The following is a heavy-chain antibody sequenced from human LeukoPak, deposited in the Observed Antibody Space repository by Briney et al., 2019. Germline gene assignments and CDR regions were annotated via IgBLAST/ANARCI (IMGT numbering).Heavy chain of an antibody. V-gene: IGHV1-8*03. Sequence: ASVKVSCKASGYTFTSYDINWVRQATGQGLEWMGWTNPNSGNTGYAQKFQGRVTITRNTSISTAYMELSSLRSEDTAVYYCARGALYCSSTSCYGQEFDYWGQGTLVTVSS. J-gene: IGHJ4*02. CDR3: ARGALYCSSTSCYGQEFDY. D-gene: IGHD2-2*01. CDR2: TNPNSGNT. CDR1: GYTFTSYD.